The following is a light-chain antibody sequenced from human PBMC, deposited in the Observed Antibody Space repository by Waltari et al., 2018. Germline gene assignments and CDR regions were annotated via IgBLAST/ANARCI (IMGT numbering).Light chain of an antibody. CDR2: SAS. J-gene: IGKJ4*01. V-gene: IGKV1-9*01. Sequence: DIQLTQSPSFLSSSVGDRLTITCRASQGISSYLAWYQVRQGKAPNLLIYSASTLQSGVPSRFSGSGSGTDFTLTISSLQPEDFATYYCQQLNSYPLTFGGGTKLEIK. CDR3: QQLNSYPLT. CDR1: QGISSY.